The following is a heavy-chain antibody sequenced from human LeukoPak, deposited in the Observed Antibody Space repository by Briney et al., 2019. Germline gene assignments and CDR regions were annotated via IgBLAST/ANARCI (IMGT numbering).Heavy chain of an antibody. CDR1: GYTFTGYY. V-gene: IGHV1-2*02. CDR3: ARDIPRTGWFDP. Sequence: GASVKVSCKASGYTFTGYYMHWVRQAPGRGLEWMGWINPNSGGTNYAQKFQGRVTMTRDTSISTAYMELSRLRSDDTAVYYCARDIPRTGWFDPWGQGTLVTVSS. J-gene: IGHJ5*02. CDR2: INPNSGGT. D-gene: IGHD1-14*01.